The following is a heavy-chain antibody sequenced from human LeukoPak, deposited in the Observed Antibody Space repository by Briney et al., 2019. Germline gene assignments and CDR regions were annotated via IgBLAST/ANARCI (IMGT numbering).Heavy chain of an antibody. CDR2: ISTSGSPM. CDR1: GFTFSGYY. CDR3: AREGTNHLDY. D-gene: IGHD2-8*01. Sequence: PGGSLRLSCAASGFTFSGYYMNWIRQAPGKGLEWLSYISTSGSPMYYADSVKGRFTISRDNAKNSLYLQVNSLRAEDTAVYYCAREGTNHLDYWGQGTLVTVSS. J-gene: IGHJ4*02. V-gene: IGHV3-11*01.